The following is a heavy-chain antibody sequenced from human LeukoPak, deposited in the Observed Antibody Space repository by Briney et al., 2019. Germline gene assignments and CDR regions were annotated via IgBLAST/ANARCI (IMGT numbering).Heavy chain of an antibody. CDR3: AKDDDIVVVPAAMVDY. CDR2: ISGSGGST. J-gene: IGHJ4*02. V-gene: IGHV3-23*01. Sequence: GGSLRFSCAASGFTFSSYAMSWFRQAPGKGLKWVSAISGSGGSTYYAGSVKGRFTISRDNSKNTLYLQMNSLRAEDTAVYYCAKDDDIVVVPAAMVDYWGQGTLVTVSS. D-gene: IGHD2-2*01. CDR1: GFTFSSYA.